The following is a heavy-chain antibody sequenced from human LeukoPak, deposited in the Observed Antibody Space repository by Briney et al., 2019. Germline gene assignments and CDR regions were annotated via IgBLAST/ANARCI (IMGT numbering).Heavy chain of an antibody. Sequence: ASVKVSCKASGYTFTGYYMHWVRQAPGQGLEWMGWINPNSGGTNYAQKFQGRVTMTRDTSISTAYMELSRLRSDDTAVYYCARAVRDATGGFDAFDIWGQGTMVTVSS. J-gene: IGHJ3*02. D-gene: IGHD3-10*01. CDR2: INPNSGGT. CDR3: ARAVRDATGGFDAFDI. CDR1: GYTFTGYY. V-gene: IGHV1-2*02.